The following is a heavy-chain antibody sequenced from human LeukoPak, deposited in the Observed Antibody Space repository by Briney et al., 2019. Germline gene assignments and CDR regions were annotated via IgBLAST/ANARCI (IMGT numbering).Heavy chain of an antibody. CDR2: IYYTGST. CDR3: AKVTASGFFDY. CDR1: GGSISGYY. J-gene: IGHJ4*02. Sequence: SETLSLTCTVSGGSISGYYWGWVRQPPGKGLEWIASIYYTGSTYYNPSLKSRVTISLDASKKQFSLKLSSVTAADTAVYYCAKVTASGFFDYWGQGTLVTVSS. D-gene: IGHD2-21*02. V-gene: IGHV4-39*07.